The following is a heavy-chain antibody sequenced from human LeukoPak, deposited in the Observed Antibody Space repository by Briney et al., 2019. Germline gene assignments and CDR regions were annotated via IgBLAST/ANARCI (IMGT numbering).Heavy chain of an antibody. CDR3: ARGASSSGYSSSWFSYFDY. D-gene: IGHD6-13*01. J-gene: IGHJ4*02. CDR1: GGSISSYY. Sequence: SEGLSLTCTVSGGSISSYYWSWIRQPPGKGLEWIGYIYYSGSTKYNPSLKSRVTISVDTSKNQFSLKLSSVTAADTAVYYCARGASSSGYSSSWFSYFDYWGQGTLVTFSS. V-gene: IGHV4-59*01. CDR2: IYYSGST.